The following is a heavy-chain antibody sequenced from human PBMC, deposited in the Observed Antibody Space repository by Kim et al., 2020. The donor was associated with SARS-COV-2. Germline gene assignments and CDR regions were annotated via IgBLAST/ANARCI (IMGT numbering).Heavy chain of an antibody. J-gene: IGHJ4*02. V-gene: IGHV4-34*01. CDR3: ARGQGKVVPAAMGY. D-gene: IGHD2-2*01. Sequence: NPSLQSRGNISGDTSKNQFSVELSSVTAADTAVYYCARGQGKVVPAAMGYWGQGTLVTASS.